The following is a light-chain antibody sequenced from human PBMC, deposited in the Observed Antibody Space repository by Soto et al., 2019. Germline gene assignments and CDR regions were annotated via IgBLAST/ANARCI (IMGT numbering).Light chain of an antibody. V-gene: IGKV3-20*01. J-gene: IGKJ1*01. CDR1: QGVTTSY. CDR3: QQYDNSPWT. Sequence: IVLTQSPGTLSLSPGERATLSCRASQGVTTSYLAWYQQKPGQAPRLLLYGASTRATGIPDRFSGSGSGSDFTLTISRLEPEDSAVYYCQQYDNSPWTFGQGTKVEIK. CDR2: GAS.